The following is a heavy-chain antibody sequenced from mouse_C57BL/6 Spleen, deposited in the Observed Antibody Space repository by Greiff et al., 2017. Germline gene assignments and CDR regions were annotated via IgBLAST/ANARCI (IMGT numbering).Heavy chain of an antibody. V-gene: IGHV1-19*01. CDR3: AREPHYGDYDGMGYAMDY. D-gene: IGHD2-13*01. CDR2: INPYNGGT. J-gene: IGHJ4*01. CDR1: GYTFTDYY. Sequence: VQLQQSGPVLVKPGASVKMSCKASGYTFTDYYMNWVKQSHGKSLEWIGVINPYNGGTSYNQKFKGKATLTVDKSSSTAYMELNSLTSEDSAVYYCAREPHYGDYDGMGYAMDYWGQGTSVTVSS.